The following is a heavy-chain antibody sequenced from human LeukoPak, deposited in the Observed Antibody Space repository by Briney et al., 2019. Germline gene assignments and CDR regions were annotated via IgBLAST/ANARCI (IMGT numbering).Heavy chain of an antibody. CDR1: GFTFSSYA. CDR3: ARAYDY. Sequence: GGPLRLSCAASGFTFSSYAMHWVRQAPGKGLEWVAVISYDGSNKYYADSVKGRFTISRDNSKNTLYLQMNSLRAEDTAVYYCARAYDYWGQGTLVTVSS. V-gene: IGHV3-30-3*01. J-gene: IGHJ4*02. CDR2: ISYDGSNK.